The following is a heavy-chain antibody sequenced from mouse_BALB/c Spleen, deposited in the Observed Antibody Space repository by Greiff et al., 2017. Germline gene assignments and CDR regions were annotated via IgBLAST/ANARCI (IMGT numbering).Heavy chain of an antibody. CDR2: IWAGGST. J-gene: IGHJ4*01. CDR3: ARDGGNHYYAMDY. V-gene: IGHV2-9*02. CDR1: GFSLTSYG. D-gene: IGHD2-1*01. Sequence: VQLVESGPGLVAPSQSLSITCTVSGFSLTSYGVHWVRQPPGKGLEWLGVIWAGGSTNYNSALMSRLSISKDNSKSQVFLKMNSLQTDDTAMYYCARDGGNHYYAMDYWGQGTSVTVSS.